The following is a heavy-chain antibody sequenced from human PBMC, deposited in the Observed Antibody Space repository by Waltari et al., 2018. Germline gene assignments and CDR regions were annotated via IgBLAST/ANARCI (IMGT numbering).Heavy chain of an antibody. Sequence: QVQLQASGPGLVKPSETLSLPCAVSGYSLSSGYYWGWIRQPPGKGLEWLGSIYHRGSTYYNPSLKSRVTISVDTSKNQFSLKLSSVTAADTAVYYCARDTRAPFDIWGQGTMVTVSS. V-gene: IGHV4-38-2*02. CDR3: ARDTRAPFDI. CDR1: GYSLSSGYY. J-gene: IGHJ3*02. CDR2: IYHRGST.